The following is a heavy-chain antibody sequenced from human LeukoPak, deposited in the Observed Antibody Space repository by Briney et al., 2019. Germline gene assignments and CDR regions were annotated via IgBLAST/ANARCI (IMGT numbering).Heavy chain of an antibody. CDR1: GFTFSSYS. J-gene: IGHJ6*02. Sequence: TGGSLRPSCAASGFTFSSYSMNWVRQTPGKGLEWVSYISSSSRIIQYADSVKGRFSISRDNAKNSLFLQMNSLRDADTAVYYCAARIAVAGTSGYYYGMDVWGQGTTVTVSS. D-gene: IGHD6-19*01. V-gene: IGHV3-48*02. CDR2: ISSSSRII. CDR3: AARIAVAGTSGYYYGMDV.